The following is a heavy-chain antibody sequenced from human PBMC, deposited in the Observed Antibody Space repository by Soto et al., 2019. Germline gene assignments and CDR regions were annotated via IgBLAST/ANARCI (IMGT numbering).Heavy chain of an antibody. J-gene: IGHJ6*02. Sequence: ESGGGVVQPGRSLRLSCAASGFTFSSYGMHWVRQAPGKGLEWVAVISYDGSNKYYADSVKGRFTISRDNSKNTLYLQMNSLRAEDTAVYYCAKDWGSGWYGSNYGMDVWGQGTTVTVSS. CDR2: ISYDGSNK. CDR3: AKDWGSGWYGSNYGMDV. D-gene: IGHD6-19*01. CDR1: GFTFSSYG. V-gene: IGHV3-30*18.